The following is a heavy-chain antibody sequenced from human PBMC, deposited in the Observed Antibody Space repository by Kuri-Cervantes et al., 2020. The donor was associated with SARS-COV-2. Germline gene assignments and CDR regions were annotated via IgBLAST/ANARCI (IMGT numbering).Heavy chain of an antibody. CDR3: ARSLIASAVPGDH. Sequence: SETLSLTCTVSGDSFGSSSYYWDWIRQPPGKGLEWIGSIYYTGSTSYNAALKSRVTISLDTSKNQFSLKMRSVTAADTAVYFCARSLIASAVPGDHWGQGTLVTVSS. D-gene: IGHD3-16*01. V-gene: IGHV4-39*01. CDR2: IYYTGST. CDR1: GDSFGSSSYY. J-gene: IGHJ4*02.